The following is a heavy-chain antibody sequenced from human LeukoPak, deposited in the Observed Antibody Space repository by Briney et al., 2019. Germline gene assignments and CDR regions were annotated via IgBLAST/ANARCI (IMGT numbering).Heavy chain of an antibody. Sequence: HPGGSLRLSFAASGFTVSSNYMSWVRQAPGKGLEWVSVIYSGGSTYYADSVKGRFTISRDNSKNTLYLQMNSLRAEDTAVYYCARDADSSTSSLDYWGQGTLVTVSS. CDR2: IYSGGST. CDR3: ARDADSSTSSLDY. V-gene: IGHV3-66*01. J-gene: IGHJ4*02. D-gene: IGHD6-13*01. CDR1: GFTVSSNY.